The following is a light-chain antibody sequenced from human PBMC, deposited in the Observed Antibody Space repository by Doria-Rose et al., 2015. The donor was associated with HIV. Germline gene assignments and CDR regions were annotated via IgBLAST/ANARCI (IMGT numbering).Light chain of an antibody. CDR1: QSLLYTSKNY. V-gene: IGKV4-1*01. J-gene: IGKJ3*01. CDR2: WVS. CDR3: QQYYDTPS. Sequence: NCKSNQSLLYTSKNYLAWYQQKPGQPPKLLIYWVSTRQSGVPARFSGSGSGTDFTLTISSLEAEDVAVYYCQQYYDTPSFGPGTTVDIK.